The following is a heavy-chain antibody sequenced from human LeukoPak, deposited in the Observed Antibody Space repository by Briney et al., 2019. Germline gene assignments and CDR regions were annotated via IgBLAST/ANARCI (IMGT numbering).Heavy chain of an antibody. J-gene: IGHJ4*02. D-gene: IGHD6-13*01. CDR2: ITGSGGST. V-gene: IGHV3-23*01. CDR3: AKSITPTIAAAGTSWYYFDY. Sequence: PGGSLRLSCAPSGFTFSSYGMSWVRQARGKGLEWVSAITGSGGSTYYADSVKGRFTISRDDSKNTLYLQMNSLRAEDTAVYYCAKSITPTIAAAGTSWYYFDYWGQGTLVTVSS. CDR1: GFTFSSYG.